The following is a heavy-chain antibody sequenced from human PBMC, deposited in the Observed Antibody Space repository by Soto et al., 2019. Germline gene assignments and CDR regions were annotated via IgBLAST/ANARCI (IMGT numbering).Heavy chain of an antibody. CDR3: ARGGPKYCSGGSCYNWFDP. J-gene: IGHJ5*02. V-gene: IGHV4-59*01. CDR2: MLYSGST. CDR1: GGSISSYY. D-gene: IGHD2-15*01. Sequence: PSETLSLTCTVSGGSISSYYWSWIQQPPGKGLEWIGYMLYSGSTNYNPSLKSRVTISVDTSKNQFSLNLISVTAADTAVYYCARGGPKYCSGGSCYNWFDPWGQGTLVTVSS.